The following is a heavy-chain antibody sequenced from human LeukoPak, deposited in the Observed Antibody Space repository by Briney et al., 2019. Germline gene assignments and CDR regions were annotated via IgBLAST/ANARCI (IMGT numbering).Heavy chain of an antibody. CDR2: ISGSGGST. CDR3: AKSSLAIVVTTIT. V-gene: IGHV3-23*01. CDR1: GFTFSSYA. J-gene: IGHJ5*02. Sequence: GGSLRLSCAASGFTFSSYAMSWVRQAPGKGLEWVSAISGSGGSTYYADSVKGRFTISRDNSKNTLYPQMNSLRAEDTAVYYCAKSSLAIVVTTITWGQGTLVTVSS. D-gene: IGHD2-21*02.